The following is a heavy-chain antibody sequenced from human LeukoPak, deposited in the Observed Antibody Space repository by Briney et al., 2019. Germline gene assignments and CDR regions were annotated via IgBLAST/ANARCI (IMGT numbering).Heavy chain of an antibody. CDR3: ARGLTTVIRPYYYYMDV. Sequence: SQTLSLTCTVAGGSIRSYCWSWIRQPAGKGLDSIARIYTSGSTNYNPSLKSRVTISVDKSKNQFSLKLSSVTAADTAVYYCARGLTTVIRPYYYYMDVWGKGTTVTVSS. D-gene: IGHD4-17*01. J-gene: IGHJ6*03. CDR2: IYTSGST. V-gene: IGHV4-4*07. CDR1: GGSIRSYC.